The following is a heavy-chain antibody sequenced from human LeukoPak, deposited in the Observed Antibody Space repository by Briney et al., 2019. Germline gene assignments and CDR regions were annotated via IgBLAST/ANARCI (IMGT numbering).Heavy chain of an antibody. Sequence: GGSLRLSCAASGFTLSTYWMSWVRQAPGKGLEWVANIKEDGSEKHYVDSVKGRFTISRDNAKNSLFLEMNTLRAEDTAVYYCARDSPYGDYDSFDIWGQGTMVTVSS. V-gene: IGHV3-7*01. CDR1: GFTLSTYW. CDR3: ARDSPYGDYDSFDI. D-gene: IGHD4-17*01. CDR2: IKEDGSEK. J-gene: IGHJ3*02.